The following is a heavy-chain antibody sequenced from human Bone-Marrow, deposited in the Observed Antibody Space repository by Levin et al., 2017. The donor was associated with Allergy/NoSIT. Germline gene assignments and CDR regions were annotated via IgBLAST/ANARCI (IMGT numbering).Heavy chain of an antibody. CDR2: ISGNGDNT. V-gene: IGHV3-23*01. D-gene: IGHD2-2*01. CDR3: AQDYCSSASCYPEY. CDR1: GFIFSNYV. J-gene: IGHJ4*02. Sequence: GGSLRLSCKASGFIFSNYVMNWVRQAPGKGLEWVSSISGNGDNTYYADSMKGRFTVSRDNSRDTLYLQINSLRVEDTASYYCAQDYCSSASCYPEYWGPGTLVTVSS.